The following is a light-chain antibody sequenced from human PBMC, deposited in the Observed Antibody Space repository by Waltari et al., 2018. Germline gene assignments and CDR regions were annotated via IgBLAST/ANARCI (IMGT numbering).Light chain of an antibody. J-gene: IGLJ2*01. V-gene: IGLV2-14*03. CDR1: RSDVGGYTY. CDR2: DVS. Sequence: QSALTQPASVSGSPGQSITISCTGTRSDVGGYTYVPWYQQHPGKAPKVMIYDVSNRPSGVSNRFSGSKSGNTASLTISGLQAEDEADYYCTSYTSSSTLVLFGGGTKVTVL. CDR3: TSYTSSSTLVL.